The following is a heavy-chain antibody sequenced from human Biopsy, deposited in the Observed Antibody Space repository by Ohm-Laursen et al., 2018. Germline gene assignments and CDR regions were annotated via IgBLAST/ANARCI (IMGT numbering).Heavy chain of an antibody. J-gene: IGHJ2*01. D-gene: IGHD3-9*01. V-gene: IGHV4-31*03. CDR1: GGSINSANYF. Sequence: TLSLTCTVSGGSINSANYFWAWIRPYPGKGLEWIGYISHTGSTHSNPSLKSRITISIDTSENHFSLKLRSVTATDTAVYYCVREPKTGTAEAWYFDLWGRGTLVTVSS. CDR2: ISHTGST. CDR3: VREPKTGTAEAWYFDL.